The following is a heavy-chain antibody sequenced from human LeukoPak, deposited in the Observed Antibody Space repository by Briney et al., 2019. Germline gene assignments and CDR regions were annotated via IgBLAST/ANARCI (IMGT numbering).Heavy chain of an antibody. CDR2: ISSRSSTI. Sequence: GGSLRLSCAASGFTFSHYSMNWVRQAPGKGLEWVSYISSRSSTIYYADSVKGRFTISRDNAKNSLYLQMNSLRAEDTAVYYCARDGDLFDYWGQGTLVTVSS. CDR3: ARDGDLFDY. D-gene: IGHD7-27*01. V-gene: IGHV3-48*04. CDR1: GFTFSHYS. J-gene: IGHJ4*02.